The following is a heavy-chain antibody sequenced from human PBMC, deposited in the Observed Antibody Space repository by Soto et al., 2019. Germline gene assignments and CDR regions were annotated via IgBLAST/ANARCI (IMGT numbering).Heavy chain of an antibody. J-gene: IGHJ4*02. V-gene: IGHV1-69*13. CDR1: GGTFSSYA. D-gene: IGHD3-3*01. Sequence: GASVKVSCKASGGTFSSYAISWVRQAPRQGLEWMGGIIPIFGTANYAQKFQGRVTITADESTSTAYMELSSLRSEDTAVYYCARVLRFLEWSMYYFDYWGQVTLVTVSS. CDR2: IIPIFGTA. CDR3: ARVLRFLEWSMYYFDY.